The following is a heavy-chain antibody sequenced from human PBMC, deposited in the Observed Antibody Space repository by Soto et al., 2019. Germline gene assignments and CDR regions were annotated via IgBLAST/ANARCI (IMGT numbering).Heavy chain of an antibody. CDR3: AREAYYYDSSGYFPKYLDS. CDR1: GGSISSGGYY. D-gene: IGHD3-22*01. Sequence: SETLSLTCTVSGGSISSGGYYWSWIRQHPGKGLEWIGYIYYTGSAYYNPSLKSRLTISVDTSNNQFSLKLSSVTAEDTAVYYCAREAYYYDSSGYFPKYLDSWRQGTLVTVSS. J-gene: IGHJ4*02. CDR2: IYYTGSA. V-gene: IGHV4-31*03.